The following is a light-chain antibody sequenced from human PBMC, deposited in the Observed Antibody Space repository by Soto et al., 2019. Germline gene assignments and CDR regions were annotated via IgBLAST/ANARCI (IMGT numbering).Light chain of an antibody. J-gene: IGKJ1*01. CDR3: QQSYSTPRT. Sequence: DIQMTQSLSALSASFGERVTLTCRASQSISTYLNWYQQKPGKAPKLLIYAASSLQSGVPSRFSGSGSGTDFTLTISSLQPEDFATYYCQQSYSTPRTFGQGTKVDI. V-gene: IGKV1-39*01. CDR2: AAS. CDR1: QSISTY.